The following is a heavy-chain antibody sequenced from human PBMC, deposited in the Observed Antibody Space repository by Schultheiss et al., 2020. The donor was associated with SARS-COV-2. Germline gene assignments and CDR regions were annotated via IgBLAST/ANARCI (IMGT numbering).Heavy chain of an antibody. CDR2: IKQDGSEK. CDR3: ATSLTAVDY. V-gene: IGHV3-7*01. Sequence: GGSLRLSCVASGFTLSTYAMSWARQAPGKGLEWVANIKQDGSEKYYVDSVKGRFTSSRDNAKNSLYLQMNRLRAEDTAVYYCATSLTAVDYWGQGTLVTVSS. J-gene: IGHJ4*02. CDR1: GFTLSTYA.